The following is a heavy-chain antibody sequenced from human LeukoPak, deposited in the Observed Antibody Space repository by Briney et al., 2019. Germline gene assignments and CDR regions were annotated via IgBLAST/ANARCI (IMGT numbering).Heavy chain of an antibody. D-gene: IGHD6-19*01. J-gene: IGHJ4*02. CDR2: IYHSGST. Sequence: SGTLSLTCTVSGYSISSGYYWGWIRQPPGKGLEWIGSIYHSGSTYYNPSLKSRVTISVDTSKNQFSLKLSSVTAADTAVYYCARDPGSGWYPTYFDYWGQGTLVTVSS. CDR3: ARDPGSGWYPTYFDY. V-gene: IGHV4-38-2*02. CDR1: GYSISSGYY.